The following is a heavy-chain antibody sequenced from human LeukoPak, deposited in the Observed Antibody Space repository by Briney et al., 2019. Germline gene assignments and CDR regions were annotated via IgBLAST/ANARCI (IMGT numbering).Heavy chain of an antibody. D-gene: IGHD2-21*02. V-gene: IGHV4-39*01. CDR2: IYYSGST. J-gene: IGHJ3*02. CDR1: GGSISSSSYY. Sequence: SETLSLTCTVSGGSISSSSYYWGWIRQPPGKGLEWIGSIYYSGSTYYNPSLKSRVTISVDTSKNQFSLKLSSVTAADTAVYYCARHEYCGGDCYSGAFDIWGQGTMVTVSS. CDR3: ARHEYCGGDCYSGAFDI.